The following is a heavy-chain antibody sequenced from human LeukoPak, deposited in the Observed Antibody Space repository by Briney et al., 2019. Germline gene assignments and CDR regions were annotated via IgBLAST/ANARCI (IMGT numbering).Heavy chain of an antibody. CDR1: GFSFNRYW. CDR2: LNQDGSQK. Sequence: PGGSLRLSCTASGFSFNRYWMSWVRQAPGKGLEWVASLNQDGSQKYFVDSVKGRFIISRDNAESSLSLQVDYLRAEDTAMYYCARLLDESTVYDLWGQGTLVTVSS. V-gene: IGHV3-7*01. CDR3: ARLLDESTVYDL. J-gene: IGHJ5*02. D-gene: IGHD3/OR15-3a*01.